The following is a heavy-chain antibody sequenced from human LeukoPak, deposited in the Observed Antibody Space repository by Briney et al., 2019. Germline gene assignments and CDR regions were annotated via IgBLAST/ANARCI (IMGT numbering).Heavy chain of an antibody. CDR1: GGSISSSTYY. V-gene: IGHV4-39*01. CDR2: IYYSGST. Sequence: SETLSLTCTVSGGSISSSTYYWAWIRQPPGEGLEWIGCIYYSGSTYYNPSLKSRVTISVDTSKIQLSLKLSSVTAADTAVYYCASQGDSSGYYRGFDPWGQGTLVTVSS. D-gene: IGHD3-22*01. J-gene: IGHJ5*02. CDR3: ASQGDSSGYYRGFDP.